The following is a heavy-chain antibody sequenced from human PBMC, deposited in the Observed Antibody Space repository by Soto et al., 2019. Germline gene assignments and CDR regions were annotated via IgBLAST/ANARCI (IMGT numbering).Heavy chain of an antibody. CDR2: INGDGSRT. V-gene: IGHV3-74*01. Sequence: EVQVVESGGGLVQPGGSLRLSCVVSGFTFSSYWMHWVRQAPGKGLVCVSWINGDGSRTENADSVKGRFTISRDNAKXXXXXXXXXXXXXXXAVYYCARGTLRGQGTLVTV. D-gene: IGHD2-21*01. CDR3: ARGTL. CDR1: GFTFSSYW. J-gene: IGHJ4*02.